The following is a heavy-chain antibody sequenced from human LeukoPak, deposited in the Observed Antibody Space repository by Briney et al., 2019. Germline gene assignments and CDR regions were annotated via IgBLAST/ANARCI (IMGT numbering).Heavy chain of an antibody. V-gene: IGHV3-7*01. CDR2: IDEDGSEK. CDR3: ATSPRGYQLLEPGS. CDR1: GFTFSDFW. D-gene: IGHD2-2*01. J-gene: IGHJ5*02. Sequence: GGPLRLSCAASGFTFSDFWMTWFRQAPGKGLECVANIDEDGSEKYYLDSVKGRLTISRDNAKNSLYLQMNSLSVEDTAVYYCATSPRGYQLLEPGSWGQGTLVTVSS.